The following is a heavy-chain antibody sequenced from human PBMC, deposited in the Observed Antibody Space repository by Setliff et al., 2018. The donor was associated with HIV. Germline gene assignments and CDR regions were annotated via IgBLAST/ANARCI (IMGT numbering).Heavy chain of an antibody. CDR1: GFSISSGYY. Sequence: SETLSLTCAVSGFSISSGYYWGWIRQPPGKGLEWIGIIYHSGSTYYNPSLKSRVTISVDTSKNQFSLKLRSVTAADSAMYYCARQKETYYYDSSGYPAYFDYWGQGTLVTVSS. J-gene: IGHJ4*02. CDR2: IYHSGST. D-gene: IGHD3-22*01. V-gene: IGHV4-38-2*01. CDR3: ARQKETYYYDSSGYPAYFDY.